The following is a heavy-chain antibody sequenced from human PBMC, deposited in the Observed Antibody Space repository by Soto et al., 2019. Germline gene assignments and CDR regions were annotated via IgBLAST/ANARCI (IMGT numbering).Heavy chain of an antibody. CDR3: AKDMGYGDYGFLGY. Sequence: EVQLVESGGGLVQPGRSLRLSCAASGFTFDDYAMHWVRQAPGKGLEWVSGISWNSGSIGYADSVKGRFTISRDNAKNSLYLQMNSLRAEDTALYYCAKDMGYGDYGFLGYWGQGTLVTVSS. CDR2: ISWNSGSI. CDR1: GFTFDDYA. V-gene: IGHV3-9*01. J-gene: IGHJ4*02. D-gene: IGHD4-17*01.